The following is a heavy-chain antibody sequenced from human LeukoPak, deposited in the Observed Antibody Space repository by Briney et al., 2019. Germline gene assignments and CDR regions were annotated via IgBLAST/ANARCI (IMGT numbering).Heavy chain of an antibody. CDR2: IYSGGST. Sequence: GSLRLSCAASGLTFSSYGMHWVRQAPGKGLEWVSVIYSGGSTYYADSVKGRFTISRDNSKNTLYLQMNSLRAEDTAVYYCAREKINTVTTAWFDPWGQGTLVTVSS. V-gene: IGHV3-53*01. CDR3: AREKINTVTTAWFDP. J-gene: IGHJ5*02. CDR1: GLTFSSYG. D-gene: IGHD4-17*01.